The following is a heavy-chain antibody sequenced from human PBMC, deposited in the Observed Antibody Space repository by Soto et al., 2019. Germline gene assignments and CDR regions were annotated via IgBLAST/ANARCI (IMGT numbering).Heavy chain of an antibody. J-gene: IGHJ4*02. CDR1: DGSISNFY. D-gene: IGHD3-22*01. CDR3: ARAPMVLTRSYFDS. Sequence: KPSETLSLTCTVSDGSISNFYWSWIRQPPGKGLEWIGYISSSGNTNYNPSLKSRVSISVDTSKNQFSPNLTSVTAADTAVYYCARAPMVLTRSYFDSWGQGTPVTSPQ. CDR2: ISSSGNT. V-gene: IGHV4-59*01.